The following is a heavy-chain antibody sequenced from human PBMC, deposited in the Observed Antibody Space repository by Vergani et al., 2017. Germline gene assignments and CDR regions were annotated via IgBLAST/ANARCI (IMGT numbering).Heavy chain of an antibody. CDR1: GFTFTAHG. CDR3: ARDLWFGELLYSPYYYYGMDV. Sequence: EVQLLESGGGSAQPGESLRLSCVASGFTFTAHGLNWVRQAPGKGLEWVSGISGQNFRTHYADSVKGRFTISRDNAKNSLYLQMNSLRAEDTAVYYCARDLWFGELLYSPYYYYGMDVWGQGTTVTVSS. D-gene: IGHD3-10*01. J-gene: IGHJ6*02. V-gene: IGHV3-23*01. CDR2: ISGQNFRT.